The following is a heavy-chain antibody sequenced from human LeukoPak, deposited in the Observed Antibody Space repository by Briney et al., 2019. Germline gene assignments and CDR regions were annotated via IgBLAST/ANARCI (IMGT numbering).Heavy chain of an antibody. CDR3: ARVVPVVPAATSWFDP. J-gene: IGHJ5*02. V-gene: IGHV1-69*13. D-gene: IGHD2-2*01. Sequence: SVRVSFKASGGTFIIYAISWVRQAPGQGREWMGGIIPIFGTANYAQKFQGRVTITADESTSTAYMELSSLRSEDTAVYYCARVVPVVPAATSWFDPWGQGTLVTVSS. CDR2: IIPIFGTA. CDR1: GGTFIIYA.